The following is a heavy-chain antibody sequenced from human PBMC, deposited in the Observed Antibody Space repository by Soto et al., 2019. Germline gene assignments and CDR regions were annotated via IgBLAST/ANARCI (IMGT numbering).Heavy chain of an antibody. V-gene: IGHV3-21*01. J-gene: IGHJ4*02. CDR2: ISSSSSYI. D-gene: IGHD1-1*01. Sequence: EVQLVESGGGLVKPGGSLRLSCAASGFTFSSYSMNWVRQAPGKGLEWVSSISSSSSYICYADSVKGRFTISRDNAKNSLYLQMNSLRAEDTAVYYCARKERMEYDYWGQGTLVTVSS. CDR1: GFTFSSYS. CDR3: ARKERMEYDY.